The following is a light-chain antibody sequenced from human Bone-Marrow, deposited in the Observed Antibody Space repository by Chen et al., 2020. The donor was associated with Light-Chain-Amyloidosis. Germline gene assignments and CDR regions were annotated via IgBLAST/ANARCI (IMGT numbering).Light chain of an antibody. Sequence: SYVLTQPSSVSVAPGQTATIACGGNNIGSTSVHWYQQTPGQAPLLVVYDDSDRTSGTPERLSGSNNGKRATLSISRVEAGDEADYDCQVWDRSSDRPVFGGGTKLTVL. CDR1: NIGSTS. J-gene: IGLJ3*02. V-gene: IGLV3-21*02. CDR2: DDS. CDR3: QVWDRSSDRPV.